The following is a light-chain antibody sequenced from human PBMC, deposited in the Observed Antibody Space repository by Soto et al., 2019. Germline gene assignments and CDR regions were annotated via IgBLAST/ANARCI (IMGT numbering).Light chain of an antibody. CDR3: NSYTSSNTLV. V-gene: IGLV2-14*01. CDR1: NRDISFFNY. CDR2: EVS. J-gene: IGLJ1*01. Sequence: QSVLTQPACVSGSLGQPVTISCTASNRDISFFNYVSWYQQHSGKAPKLLIYEVSSRPSGVSNRFSGSRSGNTASLTISGLQTEDEADYYCNSYTSSNTLVFGTGTKVTVL.